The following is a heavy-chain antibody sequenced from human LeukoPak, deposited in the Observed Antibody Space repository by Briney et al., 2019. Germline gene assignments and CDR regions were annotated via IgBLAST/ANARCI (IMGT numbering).Heavy chain of an antibody. D-gene: IGHD6-19*01. CDR2: FYYSGST. CDR1: GGSINSNY. J-gene: IGHJ4*02. Sequence: SETLSLTCTGSGGSINSNYWSWIRQPPGKGLEWIGYFYYSGSTNYNPSLQSRVTISVDTSKNQFSPKLSSVTAADTAVYYCARGVLYSSGRVFRHWGQGTLVTVSS. CDR3: ARGVLYSSGRVFRH. V-gene: IGHV4-59*12.